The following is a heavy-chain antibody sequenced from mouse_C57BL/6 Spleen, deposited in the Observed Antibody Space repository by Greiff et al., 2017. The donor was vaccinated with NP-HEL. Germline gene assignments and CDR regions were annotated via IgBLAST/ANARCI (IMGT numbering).Heavy chain of an antibody. V-gene: IGHV6-6*01. D-gene: IGHD2-5*01. CDR2: IRNKANNHAT. Sequence: EVKLMESGGGLVQPGGSMKLSCAASGFTFSDAWMDWVRQSPEKGLEWVAEIRNKANNHATYYAESVKGRFTISRDDSKSSVYLQMNSLRAEDTGIYYCTRHSNYLWYFDVWGTGTTVTVSS. J-gene: IGHJ1*03. CDR3: TRHSNYLWYFDV. CDR1: GFTFSDAW.